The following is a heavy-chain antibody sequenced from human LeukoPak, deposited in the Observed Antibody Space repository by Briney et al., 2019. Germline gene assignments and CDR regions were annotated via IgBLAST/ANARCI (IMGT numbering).Heavy chain of an antibody. V-gene: IGHV4-4*07. CDR1: GDSISSYY. D-gene: IGHD3-22*01. Sequence: SETLSLTCTVSGDSISSYYWSWIRQPAGKGLEWIGRIYTSGSTNYNPSLKSRVTMSLDTSKNQFSLKLSSVTAADTAVYYCARHPAYYYDSSVNGFWGQGTLVTVSS. CDR3: ARHPAYYYDSSVNGF. CDR2: IYTSGST. J-gene: IGHJ4*02.